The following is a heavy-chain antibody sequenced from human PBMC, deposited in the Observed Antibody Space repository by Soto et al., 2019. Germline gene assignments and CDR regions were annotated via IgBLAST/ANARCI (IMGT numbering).Heavy chain of an antibody. Sequence: PSQTRSLTFAISGDSVSSNSSAWNCISQSPSRGLEWLGRTYYRSKWYNDYAVSVKSRITINPDTSKNQFSLQLNSVTPEDTAVYYCARERYYDFWSGYIDVPYGMDVWGQGTTVTVSS. D-gene: IGHD3-3*01. V-gene: IGHV6-1*01. CDR2: TYYRSKWYN. J-gene: IGHJ6*02. CDR1: GDSVSSNSSA. CDR3: ARERYYDFWSGYIDVPYGMDV.